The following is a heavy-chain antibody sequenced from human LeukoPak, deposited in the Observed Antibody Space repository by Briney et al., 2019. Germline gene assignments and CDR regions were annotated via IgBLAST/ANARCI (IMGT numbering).Heavy chain of an antibody. CDR3: ARRFSGSGSPITY. CDR1: GCTFTRYD. V-gene: IGHV1-8*01. J-gene: IGHJ4*02. D-gene: IGHD3-10*01. Sequence: ASVKVSCKASGCTFTRYDLNWVRPATGQGLAGMGWMNHNSGNTGYAQKFQGRVTMTRTTSISTAYMELSSPRSEDTAVYCCARRFSGSGSPITYWGQGTLVTVSS. CDR2: MNHNSGNT.